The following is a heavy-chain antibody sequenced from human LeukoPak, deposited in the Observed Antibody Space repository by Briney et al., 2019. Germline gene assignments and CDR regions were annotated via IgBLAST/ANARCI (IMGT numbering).Heavy chain of an antibody. J-gene: IGHJ4*02. CDR2: ISGGGATT. CDR3: ARDYADYVGYFFFDY. V-gene: IGHV3-23*01. D-gene: IGHD4-17*01. CDR1: GFTFNNYA. Sequence: PGGSLRLSCAASGFTFNNYAMNWVRQAPGKGLEWVSSISGGGATTYYADSAKGGFTISRDNSQNTLYLQMNSLRAEDTAVYYCARDYADYVGYFFFDYWGQGTLVTVSS.